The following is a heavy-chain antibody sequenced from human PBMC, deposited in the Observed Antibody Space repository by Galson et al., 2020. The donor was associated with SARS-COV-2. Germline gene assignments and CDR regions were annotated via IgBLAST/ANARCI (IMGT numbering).Heavy chain of an antibody. CDR1: GFTFSSYS. CDR2: ISSSSSTI. V-gene: IGHV3-48*02. D-gene: IGHD2-2*01. J-gene: IGHJ4*02. CDR3: ARERLDCSSTSCYPISYFDY. Sequence: TGGSLRLSCAASGFTFSSYSMNWVRQAPGKGLEWVSYISSSSSTIYYADSVKGRFTISRDNAKNSLYLQMNSLRDEDTAVYYCARERLDCSSTSCYPISYFDYWGQGTLGTVSS.